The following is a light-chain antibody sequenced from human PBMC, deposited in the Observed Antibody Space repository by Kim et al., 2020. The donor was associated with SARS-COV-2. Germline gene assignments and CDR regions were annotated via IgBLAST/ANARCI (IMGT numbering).Light chain of an antibody. CDR2: FEGSGSY. Sequence: LGSSVKLTSTLSSGHSSCIIARHQQQPGRAPRYWMKFEGSGSYNKGSGVPDRCSGSSTRADHYLTISNLQSEDEAEYYCETWDSKVFGGGTQLTVL. CDR3: ETWDSKV. CDR1: SGHSSCI. V-gene: IGLV4-60*03. J-gene: IGLJ3*02.